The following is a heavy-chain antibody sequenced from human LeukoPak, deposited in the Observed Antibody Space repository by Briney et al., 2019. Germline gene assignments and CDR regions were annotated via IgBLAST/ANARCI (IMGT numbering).Heavy chain of an antibody. J-gene: IGHJ4*02. CDR3: ARDVNSGIAVAGSSDY. CDR2: IKQDGSEK. D-gene: IGHD6-19*01. Sequence: GGSLRLSCAASGFTLTNFWMSWVRQAPGKGLEWVANIKQDGSEKNYVDSVKGRFTISRDNAKNSLYLQMNSLRAEDTAVYYCARDVNSGIAVAGSSDYWGQGTLVTVSS. V-gene: IGHV3-7*03. CDR1: GFTLTNFW.